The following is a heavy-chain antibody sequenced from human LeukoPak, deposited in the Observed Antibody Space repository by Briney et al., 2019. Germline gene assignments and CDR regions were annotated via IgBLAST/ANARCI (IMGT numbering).Heavy chain of an antibody. CDR2: FDPEDGET. D-gene: IGHD2-15*01. V-gene: IGHV1-24*01. Sequence: EASVKVSCKVSGYTLTELSMHWVRQAPGKGLEWMGGFDPEDGETIYAQKFQGRVTMTEDTSTDTAYMELSSLRSEDTAVYYCAIKLRSMTVYYYYGMDVWGKGTTVTVSS. CDR3: AIKLRSMTVYYYYGMDV. CDR1: GYTLTELS. J-gene: IGHJ6*04.